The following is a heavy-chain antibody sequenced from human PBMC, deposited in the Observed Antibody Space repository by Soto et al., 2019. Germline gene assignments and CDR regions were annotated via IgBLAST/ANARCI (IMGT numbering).Heavy chain of an antibody. CDR1: GYTFTSYG. D-gene: IGHD1-1*01. CDR2: NSAHNGNT. V-gene: IGHV1-18*01. CDR3: ARGRYGDY. J-gene: IGHJ4*02. Sequence: QVHLVRSGAEVKKPGASVRVSCKASGYTFTSYGITWVRQAPGQGHEWMGWNSAHNGNTDYAQKLQGRVIVTRDTSTSTAYMELRSLISDDTAVYYCARGRYGDYWGQGALVTVSS.